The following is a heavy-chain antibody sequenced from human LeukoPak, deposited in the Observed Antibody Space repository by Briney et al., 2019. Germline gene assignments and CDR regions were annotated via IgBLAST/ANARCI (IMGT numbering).Heavy chain of an antibody. D-gene: IGHD6-13*01. CDR2: ISGSGGST. V-gene: IGHV3-23*01. Sequence: GGSLRLSCAASGFTFSSYAMSWVRQAPGKGLEWVSAISGSGGSTYYADSVKGRFTISRDNSKNTLYLQMNRLRAEDTAVYYCAKEGYSSSWYEVAYYYYGMDVWGQGTTVTVSS. CDR1: GFTFSSYA. CDR3: AKEGYSSSWYEVAYYYYGMDV. J-gene: IGHJ6*02.